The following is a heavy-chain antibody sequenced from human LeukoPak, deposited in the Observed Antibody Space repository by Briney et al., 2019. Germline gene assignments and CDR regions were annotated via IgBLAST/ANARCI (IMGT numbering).Heavy chain of an antibody. J-gene: IGHJ4*02. V-gene: IGHV1-2*06. Sequence: ASVKVSCKASDYTFTNYGITWVRQAPGQGLEWMGRINPNSGGTNYAQKFQGRVTMTRDTSISTAYMELSRLRSDDTAVYYCARDDRTIAAAGTPDYWGQGTLVTVSS. CDR3: ARDDRTIAAAGTPDY. D-gene: IGHD6-13*01. CDR2: INPNSGGT. CDR1: DYTFTNYG.